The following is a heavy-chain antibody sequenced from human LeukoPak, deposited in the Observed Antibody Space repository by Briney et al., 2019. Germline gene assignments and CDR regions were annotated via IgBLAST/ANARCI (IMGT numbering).Heavy chain of an antibody. J-gene: IGHJ4*02. CDR3: AKDSAGWNYFY. Sequence: GGSLSLSCAASGFTFSSYGMHWVRQAPGKGLEWVAVISYDGSNKYYADSVKGRFTISRDNSKNTLYLQMNSLRAEDTAVYYCAKDSAGWNYFYWGQGTLVTVSS. CDR1: GFTFSSYG. D-gene: IGHD1-7*01. V-gene: IGHV3-30*18. CDR2: ISYDGSNK.